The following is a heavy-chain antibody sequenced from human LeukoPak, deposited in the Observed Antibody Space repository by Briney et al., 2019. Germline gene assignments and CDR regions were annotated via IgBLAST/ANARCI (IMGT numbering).Heavy chain of an antibody. V-gene: IGHV4-39*07. J-gene: IGHJ4*02. CDR3: ARWGLTTEPHYFDY. Sequence: SETLSLTCTVSGGSISSSSYYWGWIRQPPGKGLEWIGSIYYSGSTYYNPSLKSRVTISVDTSKNQFSLKLSSVTAADTAVYYCARWGLTTEPHYFDYWGQGTLVTVSS. D-gene: IGHD4/OR15-4a*01. CDR1: GGSISSSSYY. CDR2: IYYSGST.